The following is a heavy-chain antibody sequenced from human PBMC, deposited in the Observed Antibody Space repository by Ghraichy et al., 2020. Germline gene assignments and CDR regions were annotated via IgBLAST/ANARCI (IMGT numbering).Heavy chain of an antibody. CDR2: ISSSGSYI. Sequence: GGSLRLSCAASGFTFSSYSMNWVRQAPGKGLEWVSSISSSGSYIYYADSVKGRFTISRDNDKNSLYLQMNSLRAEDTAVYYCARSEWSSFDYWGQGTLVTVSS. CDR3: ARSEWSSFDY. J-gene: IGHJ4*02. V-gene: IGHV3-21*01. CDR1: GFTFSSYS. D-gene: IGHD2-8*01.